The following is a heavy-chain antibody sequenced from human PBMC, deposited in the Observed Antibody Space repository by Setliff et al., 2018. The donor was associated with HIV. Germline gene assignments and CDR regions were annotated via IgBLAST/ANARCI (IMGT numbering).Heavy chain of an antibody. Sequence: PSETLSLTCGIYGGSFSVYYWSWIRQPPGKGLEWIGEIDHRGRPKYNPSLNSRVTMSVDTSKNQFSLKLSSVTAADTAVYYCARESPSSSWFYFDYWGQGTLVTVSS. CDR3: ARESPSSSWFYFDY. V-gene: IGHV4-34*01. J-gene: IGHJ4*02. CDR2: IDHRGRP. D-gene: IGHD6-13*01. CDR1: GGSFSVYY.